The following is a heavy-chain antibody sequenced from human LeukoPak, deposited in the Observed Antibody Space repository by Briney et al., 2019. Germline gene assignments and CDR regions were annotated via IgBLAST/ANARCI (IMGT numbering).Heavy chain of an antibody. CDR1: GGSISSGGYS. D-gene: IGHD3-10*01. Sequence: SQTLSLTCAVSGGSISSGGYSWSWIRQPPGKGLEWIGYIHHSGSTYYNPSLKSRVTISVDRSKNQFSLKLSSVTAADTAVYYCAGLYGSGSYYDDYWGQGTLVTVSS. CDR3: AGLYGSGSYYDDY. V-gene: IGHV4-30-2*01. CDR2: IHHSGST. J-gene: IGHJ4*02.